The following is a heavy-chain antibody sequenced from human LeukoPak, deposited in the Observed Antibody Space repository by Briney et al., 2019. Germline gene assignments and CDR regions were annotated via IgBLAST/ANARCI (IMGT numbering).Heavy chain of an antibody. J-gene: IGHJ4*02. Sequence: GGSLRLSCAASGFSFSSYSMDWVRQAPGKGLEWVSSISSGSSFIYYADSVRGRFTTSRDNAKNSLYLQMNSLRAEDTAVYYCVRGPATDPFDYWGQGTLVTVSS. CDR3: VRGPATDPFDY. V-gene: IGHV3-21*01. CDR1: GFSFSSYS. D-gene: IGHD5-12*01. CDR2: ISSGSSFI.